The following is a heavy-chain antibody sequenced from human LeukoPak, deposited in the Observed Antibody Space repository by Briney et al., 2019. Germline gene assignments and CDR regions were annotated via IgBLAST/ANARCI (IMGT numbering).Heavy chain of an antibody. CDR1: GFTFSSYG. Sequence: GGSLRLSCAASGFTFSSYGMSWVRQAPGKGLEWVSAISGSGGSTYYADSVKGRFTISRDNSKNTLYLQMNSLRAEDTAVYYCAKDAANPLYYYDSSGHPLDAFDIWGQGTMVTVSS. J-gene: IGHJ3*02. D-gene: IGHD3-22*01. V-gene: IGHV3-23*01. CDR2: ISGSGGST. CDR3: AKDAANPLYYYDSSGHPLDAFDI.